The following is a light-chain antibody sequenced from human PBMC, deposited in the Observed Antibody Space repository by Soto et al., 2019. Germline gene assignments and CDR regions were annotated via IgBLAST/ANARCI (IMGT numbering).Light chain of an antibody. Sequence: EIVMTQSPATLSVSPGERATLSCRASQSVNSNLVWYQQKPGQAPRLLISGASTRATGIPGRFSGSGYGTDFTLTISSLQSVDFAVYYCQEYNNWLWTFGQVTKVEIK. CDR3: QEYNNWLWT. V-gene: IGKV3-15*01. J-gene: IGKJ1*01. CDR1: QSVNSN. CDR2: GAS.